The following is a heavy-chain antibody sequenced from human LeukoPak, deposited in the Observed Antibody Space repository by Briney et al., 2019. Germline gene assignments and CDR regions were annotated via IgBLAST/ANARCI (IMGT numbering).Heavy chain of an antibody. D-gene: IGHD6-19*01. CDR2: ISAYNGNT. Sequence: GASVKVSCKASGYTFTSYGISWVRQAPGQGLEWMGWISAYNGNTNYAQKLQGRVTMTTDTSTRTAYMELRSLRSDDTAVYYCARARQRGLAVAATYDYWGRGTLVTVSS. CDR3: ARARQRGLAVAATYDY. CDR1: GYTFTSYG. J-gene: IGHJ4*02. V-gene: IGHV1-18*01.